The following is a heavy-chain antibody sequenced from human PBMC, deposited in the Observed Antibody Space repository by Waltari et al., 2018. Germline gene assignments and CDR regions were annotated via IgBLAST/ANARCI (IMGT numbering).Heavy chain of an antibody. J-gene: IGHJ1*01. D-gene: IGHD2-8*01. Sequence: QVQLQESGPGLVKPSETLSLTCSVSGDSISRYYWTWIRQPPGQGLEWIGTIYHSGSTNDNPSLKSRVAISLDTSKNQFSLNLYSVTAADTAVYYCARGTDRYRSMGVCYDEYFNHWGQGTLVTVSS. CDR3: ARGTDRYRSMGVCYDEYFNH. V-gene: IGHV4-59*01. CDR1: GDSISRYY. CDR2: IYHSGST.